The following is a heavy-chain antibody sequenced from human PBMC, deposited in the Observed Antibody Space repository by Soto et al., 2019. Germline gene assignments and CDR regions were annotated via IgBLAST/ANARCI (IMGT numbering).Heavy chain of an antibody. CDR3: ARGGGAIVVVVVPNLGCFDP. CDR2: IIPILGIA. CDR1: GGTFSSYT. Sequence: QVQLVQSGAEVKQPVSSVKVSCKASGGTFSSYTISWVRQAPGQGLEWMGRIIPILGIANYAQKFQGRVPITADKSTSTGYMELSSMRSEEKAVYYCARGGGAIVVVVVPNLGCFDPWGQGTLVTVSS. J-gene: IGHJ5*02. D-gene: IGHD2-15*01. V-gene: IGHV1-69*02.